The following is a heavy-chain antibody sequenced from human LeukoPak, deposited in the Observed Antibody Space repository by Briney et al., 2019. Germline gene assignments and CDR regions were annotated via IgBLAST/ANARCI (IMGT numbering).Heavy chain of an antibody. Sequence: SETLSLTCSVSGGSVSSGSYYWSWIRQPPGKGLEWIGYIYYSGSTKYNPSLRSRVTISVDTSKNQFSLKLNSVTAADTAAYYCAREPVAGHFDYWGQGSLVTVSS. D-gene: IGHD6-19*01. V-gene: IGHV4-61*01. CDR3: AREPVAGHFDY. J-gene: IGHJ4*02. CDR2: IYYSGST. CDR1: GGSVSSGSYY.